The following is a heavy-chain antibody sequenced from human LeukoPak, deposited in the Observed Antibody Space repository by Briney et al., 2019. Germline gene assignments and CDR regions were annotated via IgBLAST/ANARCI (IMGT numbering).Heavy chain of an antibody. D-gene: IGHD6-13*01. CDR3: ARAAAGGPLDY. V-gene: IGHV4-34*01. J-gene: IGHJ4*02. CDR1: GGSFSGYY. Sequence: SETLSLTCAVYGGSFSGYYWSWIRQPPGKGLEWIGEINHSGSTNYNPSLKSRVTISVDTSKNQFSLKLSSVTAADTAVYYCARAAAGGPLDYWGQGTLVTVSS. CDR2: INHSGST.